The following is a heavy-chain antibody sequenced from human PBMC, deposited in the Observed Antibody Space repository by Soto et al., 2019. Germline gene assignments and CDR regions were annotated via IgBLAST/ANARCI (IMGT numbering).Heavy chain of an antibody. CDR1: GGSFSGYY. CDR3: ARGRRGVVVPAARDGCFDY. D-gene: IGHD2-2*01. J-gene: IGHJ4*02. CDR2: INHSGST. V-gene: IGHV4-34*01. Sequence: QVQLQQWGAGLLKPSETLSLTCAVYGGSFSGYYWSWIRQPPGKGLEWIGEINHSGSTNYNPSLKSRVTISVDTSKNQFSLKLSSVTAADTDVYYCARGRRGVVVPAARDGCFDYWGQGTLVTVSS.